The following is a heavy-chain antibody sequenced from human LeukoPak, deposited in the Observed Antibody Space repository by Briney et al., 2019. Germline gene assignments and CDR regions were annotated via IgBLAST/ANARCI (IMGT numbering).Heavy chain of an antibody. CDR3: ASTRRDGYPFDY. CDR1: GGTFSSYA. V-gene: IGHV1-69*06. D-gene: IGHD5-24*01. CDR2: IIPIFGTA. Sequence: ASVKVSCKASGGTFSSYAISWVRQAPGQGLEWMGGIIPIFGTANYAQKFQGRVTITADKSTSTAYMELSSLRSEDTAVYYCASTRRDGYPFDYWGQGTLVTVSS. J-gene: IGHJ4*02.